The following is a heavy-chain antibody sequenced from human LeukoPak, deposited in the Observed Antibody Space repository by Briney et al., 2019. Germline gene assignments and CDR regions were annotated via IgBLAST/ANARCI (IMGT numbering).Heavy chain of an antibody. D-gene: IGHD4-11*01. Sequence: SETLSLTCTVSDGSISSYYWSWIRQPPGKGLEWIAYIYYSGSTNYNPSLKSRVTISVDTSKNQFSLKLSSITAADTAVYYCARLAVTTVTKLDYWGQGTLVIVSS. V-gene: IGHV4-59*01. CDR1: DGSISSYY. CDR2: IYYSGST. J-gene: IGHJ4*02. CDR3: ARLAVTTVTKLDY.